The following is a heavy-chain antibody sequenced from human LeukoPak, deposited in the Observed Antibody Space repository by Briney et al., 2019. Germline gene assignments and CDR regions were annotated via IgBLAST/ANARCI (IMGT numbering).Heavy chain of an antibody. V-gene: IGHV4-39*01. CDR3: ARRNWNYENWFDP. Sequence: SETLSLTCTVSGGSISTSSYHWGWIRQPPGRGLEWIGSINYSGSTFHNPSLKSRVTISVATSKNQFSLRLRSMAAADTAVYYCARRNWNYENWFDPWGQGTLVTVSS. J-gene: IGHJ5*02. D-gene: IGHD1-7*01. CDR1: GGSISTSSYH. CDR2: INYSGST.